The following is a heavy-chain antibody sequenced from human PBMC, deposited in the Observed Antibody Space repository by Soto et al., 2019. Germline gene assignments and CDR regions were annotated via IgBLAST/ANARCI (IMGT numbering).Heavy chain of an antibody. CDR2: ISYDGSNK. CDR3: AKVDGDFWSGYYGLFDY. D-gene: IGHD3-3*01. J-gene: IGHJ4*02. V-gene: IGHV3-30*18. CDR1: GLTFSSYG. Sequence: GGSLRLSCAASGLTFSSYGMHWVRQAPGKGLEWVAVISYDGSNKYYADSVKGRFTISRDNSKNTLYLQMNSLRAEDTAVYYCAKVDGDFWSGYYGLFDYCGQGTXVTVSS.